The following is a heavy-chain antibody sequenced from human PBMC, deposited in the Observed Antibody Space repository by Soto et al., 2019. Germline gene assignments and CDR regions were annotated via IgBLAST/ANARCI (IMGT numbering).Heavy chain of an antibody. Sequence: QVQLVESGGGVVQPGRSLRLSCAASGFTFSSDGMHWVRQAPGKGLEWVAIISYDGSNKYYADSVKGRFTISRDNSKNTLYLQMNSLRAEETAVYYRAKPLDYGDYVYPFAYWRQVTLVTVSS. J-gene: IGHJ4*02. CDR2: ISYDGSNK. V-gene: IGHV3-30*18. D-gene: IGHD4-17*01. CDR3: AKPLDYGDYVYPFAY. CDR1: GFTFSSDG.